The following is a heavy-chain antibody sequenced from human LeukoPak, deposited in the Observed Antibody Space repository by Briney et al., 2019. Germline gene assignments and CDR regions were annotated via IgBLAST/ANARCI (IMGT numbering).Heavy chain of an antibody. CDR2: INHSGST. CDR1: GGSFSDYF. CDR3: ARRLALWGDQSKSFDY. V-gene: IGHV4-34*01. D-gene: IGHD3-16*01. Sequence: SETLSLTCAVYGGSFSDYFWSWIRQPPGKGLEWIGEINHSGSTYSNPSLRSRVTISVDRSKNQFSLKLTSVTAADTAVYYCARRLALWGDQSKSFDYWGQGTLVTVSS. J-gene: IGHJ4*02.